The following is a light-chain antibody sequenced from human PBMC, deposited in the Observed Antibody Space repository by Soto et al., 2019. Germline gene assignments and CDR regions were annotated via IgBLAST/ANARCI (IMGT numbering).Light chain of an antibody. Sequence: EIVMTQSPATLSVSPGERATLSCRASQSVSSNLAWYHQKPGQAPRLLIYGASTRVTGIPARFSGSGSGTEFTLTISSLQSEDFAVYYCQQYGSSPLFTFGPGTKVDIK. V-gene: IGKV3-15*01. CDR1: QSVSSN. CDR2: GAS. CDR3: QQYGSSPLFT. J-gene: IGKJ3*01.